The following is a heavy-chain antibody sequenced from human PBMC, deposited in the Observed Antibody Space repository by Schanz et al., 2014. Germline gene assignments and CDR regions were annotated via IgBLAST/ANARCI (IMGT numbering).Heavy chain of an antibody. CDR2: INTKTGNP. J-gene: IGHJ6*02. Sequence: QVHLVQSASELKNPGASVKVSCKTSGYSFSTYAMNWVRQAPGQGLEWMGWINTKTGNPTYAQGFTGRFVFSLDTSVSTTHLQITNLKADDTAVYYCARARYGLDVWGQGTTVTVSS. V-gene: IGHV7-4-1*02. CDR3: ARARYGLDV. CDR1: GYSFSTYA.